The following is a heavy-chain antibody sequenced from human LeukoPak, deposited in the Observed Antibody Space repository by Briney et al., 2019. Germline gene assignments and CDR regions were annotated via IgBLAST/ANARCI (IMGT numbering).Heavy chain of an antibody. J-gene: IGHJ3*02. D-gene: IGHD4-11*01. Sequence: SETLSLTCAVYGGSFSGYYWSWIRQPPGKGLEWIGEINHSGSTNYNPSLKSRVTISVDTSKNQFSLKLSSVTAADTAVYYCAREDYSHSAFDIWGQGTMVTVSS. CDR3: AREDYSHSAFDI. V-gene: IGHV4-34*01. CDR2: INHSGST. CDR1: GGSFSGYY.